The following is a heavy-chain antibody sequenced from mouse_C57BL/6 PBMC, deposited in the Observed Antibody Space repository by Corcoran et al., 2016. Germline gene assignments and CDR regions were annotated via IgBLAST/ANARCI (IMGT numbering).Heavy chain of an antibody. J-gene: IGHJ1*03. CDR1: GYTFTNYC. CDR2: INPKSGST. V-gene: IGHV1-26*01. Sequence: EVQLQQSGPELVKPGASVKISCKASGYTFTNYCIDWVKQSHGKSLEWIGDINPKSGSTSYNQKFKGKATLTVDKSSSTAYMELRSLTSEDSAVYYCARYSYLEYIDVWGTGTTVTVSS. CDR3: ARYSYLEYIDV.